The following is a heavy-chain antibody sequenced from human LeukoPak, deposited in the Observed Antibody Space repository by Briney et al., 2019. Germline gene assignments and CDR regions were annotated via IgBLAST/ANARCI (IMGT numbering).Heavy chain of an antibody. CDR1: GFTFDDYA. CDR3: AKDSIPPRWRGYLFSSSGGAFDI. J-gene: IGHJ3*02. D-gene: IGHD2-21*01. CDR2: ISWNSGSI. Sequence: GGSLRLSCAASGFTFDDYAMHWVRQAPGKGLEWVSGISWNSGSIGYADSVKGRFTISRDNAKNSLYLQMNSLRAEDTALYYCAKDSIPPRWRGYLFSSSGGAFDIWGQGTMVTVSS. V-gene: IGHV3-9*01.